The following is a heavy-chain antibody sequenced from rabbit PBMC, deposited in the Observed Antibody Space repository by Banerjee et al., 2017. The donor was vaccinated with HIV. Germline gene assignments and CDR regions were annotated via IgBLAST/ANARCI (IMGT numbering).Heavy chain of an antibody. V-gene: IGHV1S45*01. CDR2: IYAGSGST. CDR3: ARDPYAGGPEYNL. J-gene: IGHJ4*01. D-gene: IGHD4-2*01. Sequence: QEQLVESGGGLVQPEGSLTLTCKASGFTLSSSYYMCWVRQAPGKGLEWIGCIYAGSGSTWDASWAKGRFTISKTSSITVTLQMTSLTAADTATYFCARDPYAGGPEYNLWGPGTLVTVS. CDR1: GFTLSSSYY.